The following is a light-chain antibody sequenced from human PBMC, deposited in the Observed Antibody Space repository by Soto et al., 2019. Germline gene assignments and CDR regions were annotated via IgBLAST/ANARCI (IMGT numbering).Light chain of an antibody. CDR2: LNNDGSH. CDR1: TGHSHYA. V-gene: IGLV4-69*01. CDR3: QTWGTGINWV. J-gene: IGLJ3*02. Sequence: QPVLTQSPSASASLGASVKLTCTLSTGHSHYAVAWHQQRAEKGPRFLMKLNNDGSHYRGDGIPDRFSGSSSGTERYLTISSLQSDDEADYFCQTWGTGINWVFGAGTKLTVL.